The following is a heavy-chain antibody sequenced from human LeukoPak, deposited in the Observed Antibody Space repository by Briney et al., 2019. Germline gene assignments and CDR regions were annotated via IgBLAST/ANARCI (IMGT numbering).Heavy chain of an antibody. CDR2: INYNSGSI. Sequence: PGGSLRLSCAASGFTFDDYAMHWVRHAPGKGLEWVSSINYNSGSIDYADSVKGRFTISRDNAKSSLYLQMNSLRAEDTALYYCAKGSRIGRWLPLDYWGQGTLVTASS. D-gene: IGHD5-24*01. V-gene: IGHV3-9*01. CDR1: GFTFDDYA. J-gene: IGHJ4*02. CDR3: AKGSRIGRWLPLDY.